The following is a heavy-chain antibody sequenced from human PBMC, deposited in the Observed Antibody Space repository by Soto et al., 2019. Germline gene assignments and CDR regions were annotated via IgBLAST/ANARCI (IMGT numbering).Heavy chain of an antibody. J-gene: IGHJ5*02. D-gene: IGHD4-4*01. CDR3: ARDLRRNLRWFDP. CDR2: TYYSGST. CDR1: GGSISSYY. V-gene: IGHV4-59*01. Sequence: SETLSLTCTVSGGSISSYYWSWIRQPPGKGLEWIGYTYYSGSTNYNPSLKSRVTISVDTSKNQFSLKLSSVTAADTAVYYCARDLRRNLRWFDPWGQGTLVTVSS.